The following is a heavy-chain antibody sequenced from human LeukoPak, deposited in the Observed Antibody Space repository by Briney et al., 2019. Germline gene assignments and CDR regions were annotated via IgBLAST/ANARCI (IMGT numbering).Heavy chain of an antibody. Sequence: ASVKVSCKASGYTFTSYGISWVRQAPGQGLEWMGWISAYNGNTNYAQKLQGRVTMTTDTSTSTAYMELRSLRSDDTAVYYCARLPRDLNIAARQGDWFDPWGQGTLVTVSS. CDR3: ARLPRDLNIAARQGDWFDP. D-gene: IGHD6-6*01. V-gene: IGHV1-18*01. J-gene: IGHJ5*02. CDR2: ISAYNGNT. CDR1: GYTFTSYG.